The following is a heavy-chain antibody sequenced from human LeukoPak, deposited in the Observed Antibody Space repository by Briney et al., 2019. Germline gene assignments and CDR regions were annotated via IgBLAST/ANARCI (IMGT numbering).Heavy chain of an antibody. D-gene: IGHD6-19*01. CDR3: ARHVHLGSGWYEQDY. CDR1: GGSISSYY. CDR2: IYYSGNT. Sequence: SETLSLTCTVSGGSISSYYWSWIRQPPGKGLEWIGYIYYSGNTNYNPSLKSRATISVDTSKNQFSLKLSSVTAADTAVYYCARHVHLGSGWYEQDYWGQGTLVTVSS. V-gene: IGHV4-59*08. J-gene: IGHJ4*02.